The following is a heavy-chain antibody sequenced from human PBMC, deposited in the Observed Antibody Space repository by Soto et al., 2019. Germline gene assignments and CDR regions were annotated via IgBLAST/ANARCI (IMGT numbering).Heavy chain of an antibody. Sequence: WIRKYQGKGLEWIGYIFYSGSTYYNPSLKNRGTISVDTSTNQFSLKLSSVTAADTVVYYCARDDTYYYDSSGYWYFALWGGGTLVTFTS. CDR3: ARDDTYYYDSSGYWYFAL. CDR2: IFYSGST. D-gene: IGHD3-22*01. V-gene: IGHV4-31*02. J-gene: IGHJ2*01.